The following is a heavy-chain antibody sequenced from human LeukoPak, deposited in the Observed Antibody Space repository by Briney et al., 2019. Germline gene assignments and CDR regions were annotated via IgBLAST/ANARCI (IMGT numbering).Heavy chain of an antibody. V-gene: IGHV3-23*01. CDR1: GFTFSSYA. J-gene: IGHJ4*02. CDR3: ARFGAFSYYFDY. CDR2: ISGSGDNT. D-gene: IGHD3-10*01. Sequence: GGSLRLSCAASGFTFSSYAMSWVRQAPGKGLEWVSVISGSGDNTYYADSVKGRLTISRDNSKNTLYLQMNSLRAEDTAVYYCARFGAFSYYFDYWGQGTLVTVSS.